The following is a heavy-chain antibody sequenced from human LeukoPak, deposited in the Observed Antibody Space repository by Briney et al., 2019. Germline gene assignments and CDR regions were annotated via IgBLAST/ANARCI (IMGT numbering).Heavy chain of an antibody. D-gene: IGHD2-15*01. CDR3: ARGEDIVVYYRNNWFDP. J-gene: IGHJ5*02. Sequence: ASVKVSCKASAYTFTGYYMHWVRQAPGQGLEWMGRINPNSGGTNYAQKFQGRVTMTRDTSISTVYMELSRLRSGDTAVYYCARGEDIVVYYRNNWFDPWGQGTPVTVSS. V-gene: IGHV1-2*06. CDR1: AYTFTGYY. CDR2: INPNSGGT.